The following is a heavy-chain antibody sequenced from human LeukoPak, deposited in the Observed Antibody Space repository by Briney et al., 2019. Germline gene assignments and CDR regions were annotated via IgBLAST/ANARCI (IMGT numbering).Heavy chain of an antibody. CDR3: ARAYYGSGSYLVDY. J-gene: IGHJ4*02. D-gene: IGHD3-10*01. Sequence: ASVKVSCKDSGYTFTSYGISWVRQAPGQGLEWMGWISAYNGNTNYAQKLQGRVTMTTDTSTSTAYMELRSLRSDDTAVYYCARAYYGSGSYLVDYWGQGTLVTVSS. CDR1: GYTFTSYG. CDR2: ISAYNGNT. V-gene: IGHV1-18*01.